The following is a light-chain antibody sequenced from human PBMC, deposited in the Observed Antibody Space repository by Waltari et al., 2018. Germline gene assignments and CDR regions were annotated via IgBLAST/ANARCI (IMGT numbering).Light chain of an antibody. V-gene: IGKV3-20*01. CDR2: AAS. CDR3: QNHERLPAT. CDR1: QNIGSY. Sequence: ELVLTQSPGTLALSPGGRATLSCRARQNIGSYLVWYQQKPGQPPRLLIYAASTRATGIPDRFIGSGSGTDFSLTIARLEPEDFAVYFCQNHERLPATFGQGTKVEI. J-gene: IGKJ1*01.